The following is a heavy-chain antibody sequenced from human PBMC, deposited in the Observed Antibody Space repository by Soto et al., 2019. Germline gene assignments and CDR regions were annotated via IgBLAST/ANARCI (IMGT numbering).Heavy chain of an antibody. D-gene: IGHD5-12*01. CDR1: GFTVSSNY. J-gene: IGHJ3*02. Sequence: GGSLRLSCAASGFTVSSNYMSWVRQAPGKGLEWVSVIYSGGSTYYADSVKGRFTISRDNSKNTLYLQMNSLRAEDTAVYYCASKREYSGYDYFLGSAFDIWGQGTMVTVSS. CDR3: ASKREYSGYDYFLGSAFDI. V-gene: IGHV3-66*01. CDR2: IYSGGST.